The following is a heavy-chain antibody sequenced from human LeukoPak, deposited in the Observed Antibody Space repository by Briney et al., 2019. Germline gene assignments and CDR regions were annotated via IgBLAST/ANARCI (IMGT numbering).Heavy chain of an antibody. Sequence: GASVKVSCKASGYTFTSYGISWVRQAPGQGLEWMGWISAYNGNTNYAQKLQGRVTMTTDTSTSTAYMELRGPRSDDTAVYYCARDPHLAPTGLFDYWGQGTLVTVSS. V-gene: IGHV1-18*01. D-gene: IGHD1-14*01. CDR2: ISAYNGNT. CDR3: ARDPHLAPTGLFDY. CDR1: GYTFTSYG. J-gene: IGHJ4*02.